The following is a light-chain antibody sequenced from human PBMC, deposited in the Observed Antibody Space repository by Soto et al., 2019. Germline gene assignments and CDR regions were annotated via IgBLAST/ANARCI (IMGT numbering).Light chain of an antibody. V-gene: IGKV3-15*01. J-gene: IGKJ1*01. CDR2: RAS. Sequence: IVMTQSPATLSVSPGERATLSCRASQNIYNNIAWYQHRPGQAPRLLIYRASTRATGVPARFSGSGFETEYTLSISSLQSEDFAVYYCHQSNDWWTFGQGTKVDIK. CDR1: QNIYNN. CDR3: HQSNDWWT.